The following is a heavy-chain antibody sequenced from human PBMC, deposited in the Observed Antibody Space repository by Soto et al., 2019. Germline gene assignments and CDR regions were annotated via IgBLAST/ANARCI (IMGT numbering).Heavy chain of an antibody. J-gene: IGHJ4*02. CDR2: ISAYNSNT. V-gene: IGHV1-18*01. CDR1: GYTFTSYG. CDR3: ARYTEWLQRYNSGWNLDY. D-gene: IGHD6-19*01. Sequence: ASVKVSCKASGYTFTSYGISWVRQAPGQGLERMGWISAYNSNTNYAQKLQGRVTMTTDTSTSTAYMELRSLRSDDTAVYFFARYTEWLQRYNSGWNLDYWGQGTVVTVSS.